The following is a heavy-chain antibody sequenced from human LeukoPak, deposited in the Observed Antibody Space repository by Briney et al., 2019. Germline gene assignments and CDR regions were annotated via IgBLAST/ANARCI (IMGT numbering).Heavy chain of an antibody. CDR2: ISYDGSNK. J-gene: IGHJ6*04. D-gene: IGHD3-10*01. V-gene: IGHV3-30*18. CDR1: GFTFSSYG. Sequence: PGGSLRLSCAASGFTFSSYGMHWVRQAPGKGLEWVAVISYDGSNKYYADSVKGRFTISRDNSKNTLYPQMNSLRAEDTAVYYCAKDPGDGDYYYYGMDVWGKGTTVTVSS. CDR3: AKDPGDGDYYYYGMDV.